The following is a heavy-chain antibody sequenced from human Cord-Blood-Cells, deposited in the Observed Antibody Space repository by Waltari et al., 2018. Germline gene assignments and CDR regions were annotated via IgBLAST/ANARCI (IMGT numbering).Heavy chain of an antibody. CDR1: GGSISSSSYY. CDR2: IYYSGST. D-gene: IGHD3-10*01. Sequence: QLQLQESGPGLVKPSEPLSLTCTVSGGSISSSSYYWGWISQPPGKGLDWIGSIYYSGSTYYNPSLKSRVTISVDTSKNQFSLKLSSVTAADTAVYYCARHWVWFGELLYFDYWGQGTLVTVSS. V-gene: IGHV4-39*01. CDR3: ARHWVWFGELLYFDY. J-gene: IGHJ4*02.